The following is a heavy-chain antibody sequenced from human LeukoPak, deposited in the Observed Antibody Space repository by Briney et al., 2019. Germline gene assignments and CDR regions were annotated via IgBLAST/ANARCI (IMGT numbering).Heavy chain of an antibody. CDR2: IWYDGSSK. CDR1: GFTFSSYG. Sequence: PGRSLRLSCAASGFTFSSYGMHWVRQAPGKGLEWVAVIWYDGSSKYYADSVKGRFTISRDNSKNTLYLQMNSLRAEDTAVYYCARSGITMVRVLYGMDVWGQGTTVTVSS. D-gene: IGHD3-10*01. CDR3: ARSGITMVRVLYGMDV. J-gene: IGHJ6*02. V-gene: IGHV3-33*01.